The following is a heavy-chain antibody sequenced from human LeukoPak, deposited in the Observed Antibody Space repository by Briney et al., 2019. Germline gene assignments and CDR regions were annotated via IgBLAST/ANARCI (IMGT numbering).Heavy chain of an antibody. CDR1: GFTFRSYW. J-gene: IGHJ4*02. CDR3: ARGASSGYRIDY. CDR2: ISPDGRST. V-gene: IGHV3-74*01. Sequence: GGSLRLSCAASGFTFRSYWMHWARQVPGKGLVWVSRISPDGRSTNYADSVKGRFTISRDKAKNTLYLQMNSLTGEDTALYYCARGASSGYRIDYWGQGTLVTVSS. D-gene: IGHD3-10*01.